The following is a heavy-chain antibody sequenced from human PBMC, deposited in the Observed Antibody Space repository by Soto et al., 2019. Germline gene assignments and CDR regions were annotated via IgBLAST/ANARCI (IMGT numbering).Heavy chain of an antibody. V-gene: IGHV5-10-1*01. D-gene: IGHD3-9*01. Sequence: GESLKISCKGSGYSFTSYWISWVRQMPGKGPEWMGRIDPSDSYTNYSPSFQGHVTISADKSISTAYLQWSSLKASDTAMYYCARQDTYYDILTGPNAFDPWGQGTLVTVSS. J-gene: IGHJ5*02. CDR2: IDPSDSYT. CDR3: ARQDTYYDILTGPNAFDP. CDR1: GYSFTSYW.